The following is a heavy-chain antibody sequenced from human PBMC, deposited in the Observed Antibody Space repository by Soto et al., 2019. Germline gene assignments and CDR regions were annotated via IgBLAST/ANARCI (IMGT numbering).Heavy chain of an antibody. CDR2: ISDNGANT. Sequence: GSLRLSCIASGFTFSNYAMSWVRQAPGKGLEWVSTISDNGANTFIGDSMKDHFDISRDNSKNTVFLHLSTVRAEDTAIYYCARAIGADFFDYWGQGTPV. D-gene: IGHD6-25*01. J-gene: IGHJ4*02. V-gene: IGHV3-23*01. CDR3: ARAIGADFFDY. CDR1: GFTFSNYA.